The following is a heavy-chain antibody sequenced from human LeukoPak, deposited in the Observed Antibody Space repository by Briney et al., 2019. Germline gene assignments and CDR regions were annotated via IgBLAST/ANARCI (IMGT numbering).Heavy chain of an antibody. CDR1: GFTFSSYS. Sequence: GGSLRLSCAASGFTFSSYSMNWVRQAPGKGLEWVSYISSSSSTIYYADSVKGRFTISRDNAKNSLYLQMNSLRAEDTAVYYCAKDSGSTPYSYYYMDVWGKGTTVTVSS. CDR3: AKDSGSTPYSYYYMDV. D-gene: IGHD3-10*01. CDR2: ISSSSSTI. J-gene: IGHJ6*03. V-gene: IGHV3-48*04.